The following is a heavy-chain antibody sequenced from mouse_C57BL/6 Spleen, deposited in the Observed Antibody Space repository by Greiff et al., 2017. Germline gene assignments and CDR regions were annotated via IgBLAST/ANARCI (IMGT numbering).Heavy chain of an antibody. D-gene: IGHD2-4*01. CDR2: IRNKANGYTT. CDR3: ARSVYYDYDD. J-gene: IGHJ3*01. CDR1: GFTFTDYY. Sequence: EVKVVESGGGLVQPGGSLSLSCAASGFTFTDYYMSWVRQPPGKALEWLGFIRNKANGYTTEYSASVMGRFTISRDNSQSILYLQMNALRAEDSATYYCARSVYYDYDDWGQGTLVTVSA. V-gene: IGHV7-3*01.